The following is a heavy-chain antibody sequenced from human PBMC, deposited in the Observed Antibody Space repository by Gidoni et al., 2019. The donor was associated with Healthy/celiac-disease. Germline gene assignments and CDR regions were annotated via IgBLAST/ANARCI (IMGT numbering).Heavy chain of an antibody. D-gene: IGHD6-13*01. CDR2: INPSGGST. J-gene: IGHJ4*02. CDR1: GYTFTSYY. Sequence: QVQLVQSGAEVKKPGASVKVSCKASGYTFTSYYMHWVRQAPGQGLEWMGIINPSGGSTSYAQKFPGRVPMTRDTSTSTVYMELSSLRSDDTAVYYCARVTGIAAADHGFDYWCQGTLVTVSS. CDR3: ARVTGIAAADHGFDY. V-gene: IGHV1-46*01.